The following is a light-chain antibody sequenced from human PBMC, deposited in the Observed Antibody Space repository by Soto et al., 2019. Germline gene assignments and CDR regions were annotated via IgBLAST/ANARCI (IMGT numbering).Light chain of an antibody. CDR3: QHYNSWPPWK. CDR2: AAS. V-gene: IGKV1-39*01. CDR1: QSVSSY. J-gene: IGKJ1*01. Sequence: DIQITQSPSSLSASVVDRISITFRASQSVSSYLNWYQQKPGKAPKLLIYAASSLQSGVPSRFSGSGSGTEFTLIISSLQSEDFAVYYCQHYNSWPPWKFGQGTKVDIK.